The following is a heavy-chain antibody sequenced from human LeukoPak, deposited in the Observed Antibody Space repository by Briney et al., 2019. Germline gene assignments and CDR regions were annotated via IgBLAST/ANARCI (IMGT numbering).Heavy chain of an antibody. Sequence: SETLSLTCTVSGGSISSYYWNWIRQPPGKGLEWIGYIYYSGSTTYNPSLKSRGTISVDTSKNQISRKLGSVTAADTAVYYCARNFRHYDGRFDTWGQGTLVTVSS. CDR1: GGSISSYY. D-gene: IGHD3-3*01. CDR2: IYYSGST. J-gene: IGHJ5*02. CDR3: ARNFRHYDGRFDT. V-gene: IGHV4-59*01.